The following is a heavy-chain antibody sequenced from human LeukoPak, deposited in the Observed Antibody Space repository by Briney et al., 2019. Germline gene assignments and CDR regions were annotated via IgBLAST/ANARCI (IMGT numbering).Heavy chain of an antibody. CDR1: GYTFTSYG. CDR3: ATTLDYDFWSGYYSPYYMDV. V-gene: IGHV1-18*01. J-gene: IGHJ6*03. CDR2: ISAYNGNT. Sequence: ASVKVSCKASGYTFTSYGISWVRQAPGQGLEWMGWISAYNGNTNYAQKLQGRVTMTTDTSTSTAYMELRSLRSDDTAVYYCATTLDYDFWSGYYSPYYMDVWGKGTTVTVSS. D-gene: IGHD3-3*01.